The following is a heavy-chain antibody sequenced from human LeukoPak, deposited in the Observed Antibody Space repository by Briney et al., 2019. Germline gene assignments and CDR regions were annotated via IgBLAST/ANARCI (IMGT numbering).Heavy chain of an antibody. CDR3: AKDKEFRGLFDY. Sequence: GGSLRLSCAASGFTFSSYSMNWVRQAPGKGLEWVSSISSSSSYIYYADSVKGRFTISRDNSKNTLYLQMNSLRAEDTAVYYCAKDKEFRGLFDYWGQGTLVTVSS. V-gene: IGHV3-21*04. CDR2: ISSSSSYI. J-gene: IGHJ4*02. D-gene: IGHD3-10*01. CDR1: GFTFSSYS.